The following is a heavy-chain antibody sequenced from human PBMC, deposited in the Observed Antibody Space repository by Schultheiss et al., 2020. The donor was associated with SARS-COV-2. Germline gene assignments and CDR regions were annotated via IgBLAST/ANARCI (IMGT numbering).Heavy chain of an antibody. V-gene: IGHV4-39*07. CDR3: ARRRYFDWFDP. CDR2: ISYSGST. CDR1: GGSVSSGSYY. J-gene: IGHJ5*02. D-gene: IGHD3-9*01. Sequence: SQTLSLTCTVSGGSVSSGSYYWGWVRQPPGKGLEWIGGISYSGSTYYNPSLKSRVTISVDMSNNQFSMWLRSVAAADTAIYYCARRRYFDWFDPWGQGTLVTVSS.